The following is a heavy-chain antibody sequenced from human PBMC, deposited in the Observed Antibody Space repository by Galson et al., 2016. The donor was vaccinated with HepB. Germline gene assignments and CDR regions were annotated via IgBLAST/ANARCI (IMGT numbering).Heavy chain of an antibody. CDR1: GFTFGDYW. J-gene: IGHJ3*02. V-gene: IGHV3-7*03. Sequence: LRLSCAASGFTFGDYWMTWVRQAPGRGLEWVANIRRDGSQRNYMDSVKGRFSISRDNAKNSLYLQITSLRAEDTAIYYCGRDRNYGSSSAWYDGFDIWGQGTMVTVSS. CDR2: IRRDGSQR. CDR3: GRDRNYGSSSAWYDGFDI. D-gene: IGHD3-22*01.